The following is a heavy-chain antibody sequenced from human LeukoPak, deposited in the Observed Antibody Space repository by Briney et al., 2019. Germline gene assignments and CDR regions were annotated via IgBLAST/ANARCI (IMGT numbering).Heavy chain of an antibody. CDR3: AREGYGDYHI. J-gene: IGHJ3*02. CDR2: INQDGSEK. CDR1: RFPLSDHW. V-gene: IGHV3-7*01. Sequence: GGSLRLSCAASRFPLSDHWMTWVRQAPGKRLERVAYINQDGSEKYYVDSVNGRFSISRDNAENSLYLQMNSLKVDHTAMYFCAREGYGDYHIWGQGTMVIVSS. D-gene: IGHD4-17*01.